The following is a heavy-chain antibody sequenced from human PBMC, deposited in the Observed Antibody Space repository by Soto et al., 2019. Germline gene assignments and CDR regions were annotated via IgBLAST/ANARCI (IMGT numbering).Heavy chain of an antibody. V-gene: IGHV3-15*01. J-gene: IGHJ4*02. D-gene: IGHD2-2*01. CDR2: IKSKTDGGTT. CDR3: TTEEIVVVPAAILSYFDY. Sequence: PGGSLRLSCAASGFTFSNAWMSWVRQAPGKGLEWVGRIKSKTDGGTTDYAAPVKGRFTISRDDSKNTLYLQMNSLKTEDTAVYYCTTEEIVVVPAAILSYFDYWGQGTLVTVSS. CDR1: GFTFSNAW.